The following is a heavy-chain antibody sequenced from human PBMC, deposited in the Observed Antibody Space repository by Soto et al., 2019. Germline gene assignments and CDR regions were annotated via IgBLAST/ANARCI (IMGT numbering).Heavy chain of an antibody. V-gene: IGHV4-39*01. J-gene: IGHJ6*03. CDR2: IHDSGSA. Sequence: LSLTCTVSGGSIRSDSYYWGWIRQPPGKGLEWIGSIHDSGSAYYNASLKSRLTMSIGTSKTHLSLKLTSVNAADTAVYYCARHGNWNYGYSTDVCGKGTTVTGSS. CDR1: GGSIRSDSYY. D-gene: IGHD1-1*01. CDR3: ARHGNWNYGYSTDV.